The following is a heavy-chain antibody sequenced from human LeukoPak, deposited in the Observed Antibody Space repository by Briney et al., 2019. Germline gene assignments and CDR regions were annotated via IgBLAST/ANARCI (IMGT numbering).Heavy chain of an antibody. V-gene: IGHV3-49*04. Sequence: GRSLRLSCTASGFTFGDYAMSWVRQAPGKGLEWVGFIRGKAYGGTTEYAASVKGRFTISRDDSKSIAYLQMNSLKTEDTAVYYCTRDFYCTNGVCYTTEWDYWGQGTLVTVSS. CDR3: TRDFYCTNGVCYTTEWDY. D-gene: IGHD2-8*01. J-gene: IGHJ4*02. CDR1: GFTFGDYA. CDR2: IRGKAYGGTT.